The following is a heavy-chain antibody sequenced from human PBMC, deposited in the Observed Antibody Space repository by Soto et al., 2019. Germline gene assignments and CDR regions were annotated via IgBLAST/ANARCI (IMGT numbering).Heavy chain of an antibody. CDR1: GYTFTSYG. V-gene: IGHV1-18*01. CDR2: ISAYNGDT. Sequence: QVQLVQSGAEVKKPGASVKVSCKASGYTFTSYGISWVRQAPGQGLEWMGWISAYNGDTNYAQMLQGRVTMTTYTSTSTAYMELWSLRSDDTGVYYCARSSGYVFAYMDVWGKGTTVTVSS. CDR3: ARSSGYVFAYMDV. J-gene: IGHJ6*03. D-gene: IGHD5-12*01.